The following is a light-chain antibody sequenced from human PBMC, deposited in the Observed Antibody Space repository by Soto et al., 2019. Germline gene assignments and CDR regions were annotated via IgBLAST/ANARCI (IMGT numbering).Light chain of an antibody. CDR2: GVS. J-gene: IGLJ2*01. V-gene: IGLV2-14*01. CDR1: SSDIGGYNY. Sequence: QSVLTQPASVSGSPGQSITLSCTGTSSDIGGYNYVSWYQQHPGKAPKLMIYGVSNRPSGVSGRFFGSKSGNTASLTISGLQPEDEADYYCSSYRSSIIPVVFGGGTKLTVL. CDR3: SSYRSSIIPVV.